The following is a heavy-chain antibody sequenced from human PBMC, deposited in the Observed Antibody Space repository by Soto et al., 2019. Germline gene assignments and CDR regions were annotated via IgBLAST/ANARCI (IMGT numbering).Heavy chain of an antibody. V-gene: IGHV1-18*01. CDR1: GYTFFTYD. D-gene: IGHD5-12*01. J-gene: IGHJ5*02. CDR3: ARHHGPTTSENWFDP. Sequence: QVHLVQSGVEVKTPGASVKVSCQASGYTFFTYDISWVRQAPGQGLEWMGWISTYSGDTKYAQKFQGRVNMTTDTATTTAYLELRSLRSDDTALYYCARHHGPTTSENWFDPWCQGTLVTVSS. CDR2: ISTYSGDT.